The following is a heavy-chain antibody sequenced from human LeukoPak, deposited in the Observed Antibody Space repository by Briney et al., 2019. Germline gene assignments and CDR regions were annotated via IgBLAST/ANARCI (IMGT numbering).Heavy chain of an antibody. V-gene: IGHV1-69*05. D-gene: IGHD2-15*01. J-gene: IGHJ5*02. Sequence: GASVKVSCKASGGTFSSYAISWVRQAPGQGLEWMGGIIPIFGTANYAQKFQGRVTITTDESTSTAYMELSSLRSEDTAVYYCARLVALIGNNWFDPWGQGTLVTVPS. CDR1: GGTFSSYA. CDR2: IIPIFGTA. CDR3: ARLVALIGNNWFDP.